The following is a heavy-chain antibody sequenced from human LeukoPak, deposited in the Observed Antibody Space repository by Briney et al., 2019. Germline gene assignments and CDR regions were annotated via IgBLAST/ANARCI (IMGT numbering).Heavy chain of an antibody. CDR1: GFTFDDYA. CDR3: AKGLAGYSSGWFFDY. D-gene: IGHD6-19*01. J-gene: IGHJ4*02. V-gene: IGHV3-30*18. CDR2: ISYDGSNK. Sequence: GGSLRLSCAASGFTFDDYAMHWVRQAPGKGLEWVAVISYDGSNKYYADSVKGRFTISRDNSKNALYLQVNSLRAEDTAVYYCAKGLAGYSSGWFFDYWGQGTLVTVPS.